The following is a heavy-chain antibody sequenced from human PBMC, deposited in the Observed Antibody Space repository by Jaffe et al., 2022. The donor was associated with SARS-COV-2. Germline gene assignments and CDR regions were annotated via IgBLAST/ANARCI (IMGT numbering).Heavy chain of an antibody. J-gene: IGHJ2*01. CDR1: GFTFSSYD. D-gene: IGHD6-13*01. CDR2: IGTAGDT. V-gene: IGHV3-13*01. CDR3: ARSSIAAAGTRLRTWYFDL. Sequence: EVQLVESGGGLVQPGGSLRLSCAASGFTFSSYDMHWVRQATGKGLEWVSAIGTAGDTYYPGSVKGRFTISRENAKNSLYLQMNSLRAGDTAVYYCARSSIAAAGTRLRTWYFDLWGRGTLVTVSS.